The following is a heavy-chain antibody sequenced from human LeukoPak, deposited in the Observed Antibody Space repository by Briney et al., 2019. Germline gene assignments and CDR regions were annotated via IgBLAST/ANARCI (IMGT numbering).Heavy chain of an antibody. Sequence: SETLSLTCTVSGYSISSGYYWSWIRQPPGKGLEWIGSIYHSGSTYYNPSLKSRVTISVDTSKNQFSLKLSSVTAADTAVYYCAQEQDDSSGYYYEGDYWGQGTLVTVSS. J-gene: IGHJ4*02. CDR2: IYHSGST. CDR1: GYSISSGYY. V-gene: IGHV4-38-2*02. CDR3: AQEQDDSSGYYYEGDY. D-gene: IGHD3-22*01.